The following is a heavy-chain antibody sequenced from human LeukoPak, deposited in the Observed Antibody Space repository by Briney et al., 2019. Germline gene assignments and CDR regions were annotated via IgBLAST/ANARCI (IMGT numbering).Heavy chain of an antibody. V-gene: IGHV3-11*04. CDR3: ARGGGFLVRGIILTSYFDY. D-gene: IGHD3-10*01. Sequence: GGSLRLSCAASGFTFSDYYMSWIRQAPGKGLEWVSYISNSGSTIYYADSVKGRFFISRDNAKNSLYLQMNSLRAEDTAVYYCARGGGFLVRGIILTSYFDYWGQGALVTVSS. CDR2: ISNSGSTI. CDR1: GFTFSDYY. J-gene: IGHJ4*02.